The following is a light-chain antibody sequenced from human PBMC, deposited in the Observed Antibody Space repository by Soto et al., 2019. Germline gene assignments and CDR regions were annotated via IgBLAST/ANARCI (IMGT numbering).Light chain of an antibody. J-gene: IGLJ1*01. CDR3: CSYTTSNTRQIV. V-gene: IGLV2-14*01. CDR2: DVS. Sequence: QSALTQPASVSGSPGQSITISCTGTSSDVGGYNYVSWYQQHPGKAPKFMIYDVSNRPSGVSNRFSGSKSGNTASLTISGLQAEXEADYYCCSYTTSNTRQIVFGTGTKVTVL. CDR1: SSDVGGYNY.